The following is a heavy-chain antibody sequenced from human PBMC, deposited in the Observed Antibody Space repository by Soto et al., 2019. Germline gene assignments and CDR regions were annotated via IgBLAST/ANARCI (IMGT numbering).Heavy chain of an antibody. D-gene: IGHD5-18*01. Sequence: SETLSLTCTVSGGSVSSGSYYWSWIRQPPGKGLEWIGYIYYSGSTNYNPSLKSRVTISVDTSKNQFSLKLSSVAAADTAVYYCARDTAMVVSSYYFDYWGQGTLVTVSS. J-gene: IGHJ4*02. CDR2: IYYSGST. V-gene: IGHV4-61*01. CDR3: ARDTAMVVSSYYFDY. CDR1: GGSVSSGSYY.